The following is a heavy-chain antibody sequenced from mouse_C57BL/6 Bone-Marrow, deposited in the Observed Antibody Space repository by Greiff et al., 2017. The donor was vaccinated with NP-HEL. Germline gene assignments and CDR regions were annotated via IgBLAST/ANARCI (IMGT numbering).Heavy chain of an antibody. V-gene: IGHV5-12*01. Sequence: EVMLVESGGGLVQPGGSLKLSCAASGFTFSDYYMYWVRQTPEKRLEWVAYISNGGGSTYYPDTVKGRFTISRDNAKNTLYLQMSRLKSEDTAMYYCARLRSYWYFDVWGTGTTVTVSS. J-gene: IGHJ1*03. CDR3: ARLRSYWYFDV. CDR2: ISNGGGST. CDR1: GFTFSDYY.